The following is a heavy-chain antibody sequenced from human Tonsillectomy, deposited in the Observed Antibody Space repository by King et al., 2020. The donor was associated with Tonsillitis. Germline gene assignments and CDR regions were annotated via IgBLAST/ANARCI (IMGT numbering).Heavy chain of an antibody. J-gene: IGHJ5*02. CDR2: IYHGVRA. CDR3: AREDCGGDCYQSPHWFDP. CDR1: GASISSSNW. D-gene: IGHD2-21*02. Sequence: VQLQESGPGLVKPSGTLSLTCAVSGASISSSNWLGWVCQLPWQGVGWIGEIYHGVRADYNPSPNSRVPISGDKSNNPFSLNLRSVTAADTAVYYCAREDCGGDCYQSPHWFDPWGQGTLVTVSS. V-gene: IGHV4-4*02.